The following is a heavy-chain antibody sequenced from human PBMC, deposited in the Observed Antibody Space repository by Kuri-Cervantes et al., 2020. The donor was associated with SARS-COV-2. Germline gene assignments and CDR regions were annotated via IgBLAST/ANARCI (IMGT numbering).Heavy chain of an antibody. CDR3: ARVAESNYFGWYYYYMDV. CDR2: IYHSGST. CDR1: GGSISSGGYY. V-gene: IGHV4-30-2*01. Sequence: LRLSCTVSGGSISSGGYYWSWIRQPPGKGLEWIGYIYHSGSTYYNPSLKSRVTISVDRSKNQFSLRLRSVTAADTAVYYCARVAESNYFGWYYYYMDVWGEGTTVTVSS. D-gene: IGHD4-11*01. J-gene: IGHJ6*03.